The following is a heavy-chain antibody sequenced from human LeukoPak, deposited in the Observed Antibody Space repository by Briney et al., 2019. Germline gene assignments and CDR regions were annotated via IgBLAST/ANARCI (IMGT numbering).Heavy chain of an antibody. Sequence: GGSLRLSCAASGFTFSSYWMSWGRQAPGRGLEWVANIKQDGSEKYYVDSVKGRFTISRDNAKNSLYLQMNSLRAEDTAVYYCARRAYRRDGYIPFDYWGQGTLVTVSS. D-gene: IGHD5-24*01. CDR2: IKQDGSEK. CDR3: ARRAYRRDGYIPFDY. J-gene: IGHJ4*02. V-gene: IGHV3-7*01. CDR1: GFTFSSYW.